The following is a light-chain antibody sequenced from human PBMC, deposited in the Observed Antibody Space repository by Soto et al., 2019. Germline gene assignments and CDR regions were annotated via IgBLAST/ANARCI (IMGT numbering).Light chain of an antibody. V-gene: IGKV3-20*01. Sequence: EIALTQSQGTLSLSPGERATLSCRASQSVSSSYLAWYQQKPGQAPRLLIYGASSRATGIPDRFSGSGSGTDFTLTISRLEPEDFAVYYCQQYGSSPWTFGQGTKVDIK. J-gene: IGKJ1*01. CDR3: QQYGSSPWT. CDR1: QSVSSSY. CDR2: GAS.